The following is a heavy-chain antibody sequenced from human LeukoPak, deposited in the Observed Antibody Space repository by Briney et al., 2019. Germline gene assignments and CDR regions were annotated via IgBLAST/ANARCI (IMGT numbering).Heavy chain of an antibody. Sequence: GESLKISCKGSGYSFTSYWIGWVRQRPGKGLEWMGIIYPGDSDTRYSPSFQGQVTISADKSISTAYLQWSSLKASDTAMYYCARSVMTGYYFDAFDIWGQGTMVTVSS. CDR3: ARSVMTGYYFDAFDI. D-gene: IGHD3-9*01. J-gene: IGHJ3*02. CDR1: GYSFTSYW. CDR2: IYPGDSDT. V-gene: IGHV5-51*01.